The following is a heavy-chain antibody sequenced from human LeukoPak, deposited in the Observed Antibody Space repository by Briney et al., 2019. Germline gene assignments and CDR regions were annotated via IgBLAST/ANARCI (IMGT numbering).Heavy chain of an antibody. CDR1: GFDFINFH. J-gene: IGHJ5*02. CDR3: AKGFLLPVYL. V-gene: IGHV3-30-3*01. Sequence: GGSLRLSCAASGFDFINFHIHWVRQAPGKGLEWLAFVSKDGNNIYYADSVKGRFTISRDNSKSTLYLQMNSLRADDTAIYYCAKGFLLPVYLLGQGTLVTGSS. D-gene: IGHD2/OR15-2a*01. CDR2: VSKDGNNI.